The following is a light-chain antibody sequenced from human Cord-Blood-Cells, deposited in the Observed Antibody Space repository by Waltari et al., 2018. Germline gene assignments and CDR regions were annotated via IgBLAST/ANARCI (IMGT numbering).Light chain of an antibody. CDR1: KLGDKY. CDR3: QAWDSSTLYV. J-gene: IGLJ1*01. V-gene: IGLV3-1*01. CDR2: QDS. Sequence: SYELTQPPSVSVSPGQTASITCSGDKLGDKYACWYQQKPGQSPVLVIYQDSKRPSGIPERFACSNSGNTATLTISGTQGMDEADYYCQAWDSSTLYVFGTGTKGTVL.